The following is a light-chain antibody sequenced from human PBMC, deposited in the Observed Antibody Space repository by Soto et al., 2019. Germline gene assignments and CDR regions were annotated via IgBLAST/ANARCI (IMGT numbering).Light chain of an antibody. CDR1: QSVSSSY. V-gene: IGKV3D-20*02. J-gene: IGKJ1*01. Sequence: EIGLTQSPGTLSLSQGERATFSCRASQSVSSSYIAWYQQKRGQAPRRLIYGASIRATGIPDRFSGSGSGTDFTLTISNLEPEDFAVYYCQQHSHWPPWTFGQGTKVDIK. CDR3: QQHSHWPPWT. CDR2: GAS.